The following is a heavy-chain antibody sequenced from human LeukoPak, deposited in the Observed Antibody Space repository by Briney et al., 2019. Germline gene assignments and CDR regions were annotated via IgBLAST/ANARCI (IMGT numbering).Heavy chain of an antibody. CDR2: INPNSGGT. J-gene: IGHJ4*02. V-gene: IGHV1-2*06. CDR1: GYTFTGYY. D-gene: IGHD3-22*01. CDR3: ARGYDYYDSSGYIDY. Sequence: GASVKVSCKASGYTFTGYYMHWVRQAPGQGLEWMGLINPNSGGTNYAQKFQGRVTMTRDTSISTAYMELSRLRSDDTAVYYCARGYDYYDSSGYIDYWGQGTLVTVSS.